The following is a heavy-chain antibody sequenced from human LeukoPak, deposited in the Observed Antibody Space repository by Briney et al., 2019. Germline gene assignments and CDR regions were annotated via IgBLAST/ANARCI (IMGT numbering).Heavy chain of an antibody. V-gene: IGHV3-7*01. J-gene: IGHJ5*02. CDR2: IKPDGSEK. CDR3: AGPPRAAPFAP. D-gene: IGHD6-25*01. CDR1: GFTFSDHW. Sequence: GGSLRLSCAASGFTFSDHWLTWVRQAPGKGLEWVANIKPDGSEKYYVDSVKGRFTISRDNAKNSLYLQINSLRAEDTAVYYWAGPPRAAPFAPWGRETLVTVS.